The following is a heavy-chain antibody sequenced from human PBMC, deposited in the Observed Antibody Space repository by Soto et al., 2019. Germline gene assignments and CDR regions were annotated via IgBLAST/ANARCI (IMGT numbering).Heavy chain of an antibody. Sequence: SETLSLTCAVYGGSFSGYYWSWIRQPPGKGLEWIGEINHSGSTNYNPSLKSRVTISVDTSKNQFSLKLSSVTAADTAVYYCARGYYGSGSYYTVWFDPWGQGTLVTVSS. CDR1: GGSFSGYY. CDR2: INHSGST. D-gene: IGHD3-10*01. V-gene: IGHV4-34*01. CDR3: ARGYYGSGSYYTVWFDP. J-gene: IGHJ5*02.